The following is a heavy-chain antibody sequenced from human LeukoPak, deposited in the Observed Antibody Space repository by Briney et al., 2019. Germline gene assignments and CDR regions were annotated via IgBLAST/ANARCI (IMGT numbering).Heavy chain of an antibody. V-gene: IGHV3-15*01. Sequence: GGSLRLSCAASGFTFSNAWMSWVRQAPGKGLEWVGRIKSKTDGGTTDYAAPVKGRFTISRDDSKNTLYLQMNSLKTEDTAVYYCTTDYCSGGSCYWARAGASYFDYWGQGTLVTVSS. CDR1: GFTFSNAW. D-gene: IGHD2-15*01. CDR3: TTDYCSGGSCYWARAGASYFDY. J-gene: IGHJ4*02. CDR2: IKSKTDGGTT.